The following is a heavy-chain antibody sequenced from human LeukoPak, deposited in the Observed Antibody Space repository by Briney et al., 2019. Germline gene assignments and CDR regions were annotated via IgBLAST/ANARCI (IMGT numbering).Heavy chain of an antibody. CDR1: GFTFSSYA. CDR2: ISGSGGSS. V-gene: IGHV3-23*01. Sequence: GGSLRLSCAASGFTFSSYAMSWVRQAPGEGLEWVSRISGSGGSSYYADPLKGRFTISRDNSKNTLYLQMNSLRAEDTAVYYCAKGPIAGTRWFDPWGQGTLVTVSS. D-gene: IGHD6-13*01. CDR3: AKGPIAGTRWFDP. J-gene: IGHJ5*02.